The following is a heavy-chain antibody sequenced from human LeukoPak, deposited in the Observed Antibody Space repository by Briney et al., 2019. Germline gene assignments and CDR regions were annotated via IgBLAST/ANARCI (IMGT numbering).Heavy chain of an antibody. V-gene: IGHV3-49*04. CDR1: GFTFSDYA. D-gene: IGHD4-23*01. CDR2: IRSKFYGGTT. Sequence: PGGSLRLSCTTSGFTFSDYAMSWVRQAPVKGLECVGFIRSKFYGGTTEYAASVKGRFSISRDDSKSIAYLQMNSLRTEDTAMYFCTRRSYGGDSGSFDFWGLGTLVTVSS. J-gene: IGHJ3*01. CDR3: TRRSYGGDSGSFDF.